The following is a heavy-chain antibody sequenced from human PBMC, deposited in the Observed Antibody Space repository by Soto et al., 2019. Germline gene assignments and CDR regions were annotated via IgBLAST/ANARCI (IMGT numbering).Heavy chain of an antibody. Sequence: QITLKESGPTLVKPTQNLTLTCTLSGFSLITTGVGVGWIRQPPGKALEWLALIYWDEDKRYSTSLKRRLTITRDTSKNQVVLTMTNMDPVDTATYYCAHKPKDYDSSGFGYWGQGTLVTVSS. CDR2: IYWDEDK. CDR1: GFSLITTGVG. CDR3: AHKPKDYDSSGFGY. V-gene: IGHV2-5*02. D-gene: IGHD3-22*01. J-gene: IGHJ4*02.